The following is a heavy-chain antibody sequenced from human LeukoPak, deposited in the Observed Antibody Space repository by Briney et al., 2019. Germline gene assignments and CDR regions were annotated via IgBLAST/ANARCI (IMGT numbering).Heavy chain of an antibody. J-gene: IGHJ4*02. CDR3: ARDASNGQQDY. Sequence: PGRSLRLSCAASGFTFSTHSVIGVSQAPGKGLQCVSYIHGRTSPIYYADSVRGRFTISRDNAKNSVSLHMNSLRVEDTAVYYCARDASNGQQDYWGQGTLVTVSS. V-gene: IGHV3-48*01. D-gene: IGHD6-13*01. CDR2: IHGRTSPI. CDR1: GFTFSTHS.